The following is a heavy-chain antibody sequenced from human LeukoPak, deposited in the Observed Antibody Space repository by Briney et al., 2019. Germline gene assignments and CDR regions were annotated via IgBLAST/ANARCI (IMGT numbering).Heavy chain of an antibody. J-gene: IGHJ4*02. CDR3: ARDSFVRETYYYDSSGYYFLY. CDR1: GYIFTNYG. Sequence: GASVKVSCKASGYIFTNYGISWVRQAPGQGLEWMGWISVFNGNRIYAEDLQGRVTMTTDTSTNTAYMELRSLRSGDTAVYYCARDSFVRETYYYDSSGYYFLYWGQGTLVTVSS. D-gene: IGHD3-22*01. CDR2: ISVFNGNR. V-gene: IGHV1-18*01.